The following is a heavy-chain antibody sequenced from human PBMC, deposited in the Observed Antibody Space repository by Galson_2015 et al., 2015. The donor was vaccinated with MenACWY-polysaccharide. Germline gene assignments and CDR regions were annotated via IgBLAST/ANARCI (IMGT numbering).Heavy chain of an antibody. CDR1: GFTFGNYG. J-gene: IGHJ6*01. V-gene: IGHV3-20*01. CDR2: INWNCVST. CDR3: ARVGPPQKEYRGGGRDA. Sequence: SLRLSCAASGFTFGNYGMNWVRQAPGKGLEWVSGINWNCVSTDYADSVKGRFTISRDTAKNFLFLQMNPLRAEDTALYHCARVGPPQKEYRGGGRDAGGQGTTGTDSS. D-gene: IGHD3-10*01.